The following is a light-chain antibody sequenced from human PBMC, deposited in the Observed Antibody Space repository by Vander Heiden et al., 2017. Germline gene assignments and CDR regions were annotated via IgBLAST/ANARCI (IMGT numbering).Light chain of an antibody. Sequence: EIVLTQSPATLPLSLGERATLSCRASQSVSSYLAWYQQKAGQAPRLLIYDASNRATGIPARFSGSGSGTDFTLTISSLEPEDFAVYYCQQRFSWPLTFGGGTKVEIK. V-gene: IGKV3-11*01. CDR2: DAS. CDR3: QQRFSWPLT. CDR1: QSVSSY. J-gene: IGKJ4*01.